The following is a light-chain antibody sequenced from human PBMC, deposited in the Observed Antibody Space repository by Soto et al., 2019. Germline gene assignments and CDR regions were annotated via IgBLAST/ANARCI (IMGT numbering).Light chain of an antibody. V-gene: IGKV3-20*01. Sequence: EIVLTQSPGTLSLSPGERTTLSCRASQSVSSSYLAWYQHKPGQAPRLLIYDAPSRATGIPHRLSGSGSGTDFTLTISRLEPEDFAMYYCQKYGSSLYTFGQGTKLEIK. CDR3: QKYGSSLYT. CDR1: QSVSSSY. CDR2: DAP. J-gene: IGKJ2*01.